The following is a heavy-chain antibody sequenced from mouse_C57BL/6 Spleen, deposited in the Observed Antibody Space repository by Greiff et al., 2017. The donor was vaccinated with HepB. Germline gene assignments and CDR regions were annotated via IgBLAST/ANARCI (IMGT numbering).Heavy chain of an antibody. V-gene: IGHV14-3*01. CDR2: IDPAHGNT. CDR3: ASRDSSGYGAMDY. D-gene: IGHD3-2*02. CDR1: GFNIKNTY. Sequence: VQLQQSVAELVRPGASVKLSCTASGFNIKNTYMHWVKQRPEQGLEWIGRIDPAHGNTKYAPKFQGKATITADTSSNTAFLQLSSLTSEDTAIYYCASRDSSGYGAMDYWGQGTSVTVSS. J-gene: IGHJ4*01.